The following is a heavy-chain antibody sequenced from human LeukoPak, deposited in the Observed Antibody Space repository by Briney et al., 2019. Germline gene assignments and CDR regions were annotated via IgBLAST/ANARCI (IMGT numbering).Heavy chain of an antibody. Sequence: GGSLRLSCEASGFTFSTFAMIWVRQPPGKGLEWVSSIFPSGGEIHYADSVRGRFTISRDNSKNTLYLQMNSLRVEDTALYYCARDRMWGVESEDYWGQGTLVTVSS. J-gene: IGHJ4*02. CDR3: ARDRMWGVESEDY. D-gene: IGHD3-10*01. V-gene: IGHV3-23*01. CDR2: IFPSGGEI. CDR1: GFTFSTFA.